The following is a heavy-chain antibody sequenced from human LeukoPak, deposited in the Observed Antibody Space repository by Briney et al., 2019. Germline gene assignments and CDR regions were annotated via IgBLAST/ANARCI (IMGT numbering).Heavy chain of an antibody. J-gene: IGHJ4*02. CDR1: GYTFRNYY. CDR2: INPNSGVT. CDR3: ARDRTTVTIFDY. Sequence: ASVKVSCKASGYTFRNYYIHWVRQAPGQGLERLACINPNSGVTNYAQNLQGRATMTTDTSINTVYMELNRLRSDDTAVYFCARDRTTVTIFDYWGQGTLVTVSS. V-gene: IGHV1-2*02. D-gene: IGHD4-17*01.